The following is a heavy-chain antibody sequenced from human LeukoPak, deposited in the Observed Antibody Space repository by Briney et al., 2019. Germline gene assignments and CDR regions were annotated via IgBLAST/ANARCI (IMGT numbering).Heavy chain of an antibody. J-gene: IGHJ1*01. V-gene: IGHV4-61*01. CDR3: ASDYGDWGTYFQH. Sequence: SETLSLTCTVSGGSVGSGSYYWSWVRQPPGKGLEWIGYIYYSGSTNYNPSLKSRVTISVDTSKNQFSLKLSSVTAADTAVYYCASDYGDWGTYFQHWGQGTLVTVSS. CDR1: GGSVGSGSYY. D-gene: IGHD4-17*01. CDR2: IYYSGST.